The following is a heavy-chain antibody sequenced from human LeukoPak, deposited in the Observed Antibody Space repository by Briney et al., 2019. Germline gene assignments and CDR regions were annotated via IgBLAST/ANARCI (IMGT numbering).Heavy chain of an antibody. CDR2: IKSKSDGGTT. CDR3: TTVTLRPVGL. V-gene: IGHV3-15*05. D-gene: IGHD3-10*01. Sequence: GGSLRLSCAASGFSFSRAWMSWVRQAPGKGLEWVGRIKSKSDGGTTDYAAPVKGRFTISRDDSKNALFLQVNSLKIEDTAVYYCTTVTLRPVGLWGQGTLVTVSS. CDR1: GFSFSRAW. J-gene: IGHJ4*02.